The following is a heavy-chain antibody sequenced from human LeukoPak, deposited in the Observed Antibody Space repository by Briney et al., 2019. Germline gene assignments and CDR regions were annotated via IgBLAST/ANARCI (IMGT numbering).Heavy chain of an antibody. V-gene: IGHV3-74*01. J-gene: IGHJ4*02. CDR3: ARVGVGMYHFDH. Sequence: GGSLRLSCAASGFTLSTCWMHWVREAPGKGLVWVSRINPDGSTTTYADSVEGRFTISRDNAKNTLYLQMSSLRAEDTAVYYCARVGVGMYHFDHWGQGTLVTVSS. CDR2: INPDGSTT. D-gene: IGHD2-2*01. CDR1: GFTLSTCW.